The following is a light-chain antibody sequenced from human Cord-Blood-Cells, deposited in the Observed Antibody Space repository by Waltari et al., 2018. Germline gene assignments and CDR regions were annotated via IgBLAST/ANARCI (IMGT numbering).Light chain of an antibody. V-gene: IGLV6-57*01. CDR1: SGSIASNY. CDR2: EDN. CDR3: QSYDSSNPHWV. Sequence: NFMLTQPHSVSESPGKTVTISCTRSSGSIASNYVQWYQQRPGSSPTTVIYEDNQRPTGGPDRFSVSIDSSSNSAALTISVLETEDETDYYCQSYDSSNPHWVFDGGTKLTVL. J-gene: IGLJ3*02.